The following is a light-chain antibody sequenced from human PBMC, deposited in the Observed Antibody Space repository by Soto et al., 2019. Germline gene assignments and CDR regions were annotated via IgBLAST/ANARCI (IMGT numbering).Light chain of an antibody. V-gene: IGLV2-14*01. CDR1: SSDGGGHTS. J-gene: IGLJ1*01. CDR2: EFS. CDR3: STYRDTVNLD. Sequence: QPVLTFPAPMSGTTEHSPISSYTGTSSDGGGHTSGSWYQHSPGNAPKLILYEFSNRRSGGSNRFSYSKSTNAASLTVSGPQAEDAAEYYCSTYRDTVNLDFGSGTKVTVL.